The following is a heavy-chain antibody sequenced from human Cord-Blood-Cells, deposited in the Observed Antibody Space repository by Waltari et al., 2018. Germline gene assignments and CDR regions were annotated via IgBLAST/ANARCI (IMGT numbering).Heavy chain of an antibody. Sequence: EVQLLESGGGLVQPGGSLRLSCAASGFTFSSYAMSGVRQAPGKGLEWVSAISGSGGSTYYADSVKGRFTISRDNSKNTLYLQMNSLRAEDTAVYYCASIRHGSGSYADYWGQGTLVTVSS. CDR1: GFTFSSYA. J-gene: IGHJ4*02. CDR2: ISGSGGST. CDR3: ASIRHGSGSYADY. D-gene: IGHD3-10*01. V-gene: IGHV3-23*01.